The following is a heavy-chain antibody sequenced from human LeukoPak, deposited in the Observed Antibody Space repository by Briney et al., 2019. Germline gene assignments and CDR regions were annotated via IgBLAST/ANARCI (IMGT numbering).Heavy chain of an antibody. V-gene: IGHV1-69*05. CDR1: GYTFTGYY. J-gene: IGHJ4*02. CDR2: IIPIFGTA. D-gene: IGHD5-24*01. CDR3: ARAEVEMAPRY. Sequence: SVKVSCKASGYTFTGYYMHWVRQAPGQGLEWMGRIIPIFGTANYAQKFQGRVTITTDESTSTAHMELSSLRSEDTAVYYCARAEVEMAPRYWGQGTLVTVSS.